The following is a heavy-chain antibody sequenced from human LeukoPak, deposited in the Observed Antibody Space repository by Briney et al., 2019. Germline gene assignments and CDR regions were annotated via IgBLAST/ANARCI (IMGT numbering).Heavy chain of an antibody. J-gene: IGHJ4*02. Sequence: PGGSLRLSCAASGFTFSSYWMTWVRQAPGKGLEWVANIKQDGSEKYYVDSLMGRITISRDNAKNSLYLQMNSLRAEDTAVYYCARVSWDSSTWYYLDYWGQGTQVTVSS. D-gene: IGHD6-13*01. V-gene: IGHV3-7*01. CDR2: IKQDGSEK. CDR1: GFTFSSYW. CDR3: ARVSWDSSTWYYLDY.